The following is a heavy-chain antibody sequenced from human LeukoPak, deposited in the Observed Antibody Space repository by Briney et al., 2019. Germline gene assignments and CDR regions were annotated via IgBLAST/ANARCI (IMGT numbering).Heavy chain of an antibody. CDR3: AKSPVVGAIPFFDY. CDR1: GFSFITYG. D-gene: IGHD1-26*01. CDR2: IRYDGSNK. Sequence: GGSLRLSCAASGFSFITYGIHWVRQAPGKGLEWVAFIRYDGSNKYYADSVKGRFTISRDNSKNTLYLQMNSLRAEDTAVYYCAKSPVVGAIPFFDYWGQGTLVTVSS. J-gene: IGHJ4*02. V-gene: IGHV3-30*02.